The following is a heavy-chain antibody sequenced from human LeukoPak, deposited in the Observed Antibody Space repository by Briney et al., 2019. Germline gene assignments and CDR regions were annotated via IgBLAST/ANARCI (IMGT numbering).Heavy chain of an antibody. CDR3: AKVPSLVATIKPRP. V-gene: IGHV3-30*02. CDR1: GFTFCSYG. Sequence: GGSLRLSCAASGFTFCSYGMHWVRQAPGKGLEWVAFIRYDGSNKYYADSVKGRFTISRDNSKNTLYLQMNSLRAEDTAVYYCAKVPSLVATIKPRPWGQGTLVTVSS. D-gene: IGHD5-12*01. CDR2: IRYDGSNK. J-gene: IGHJ4*02.